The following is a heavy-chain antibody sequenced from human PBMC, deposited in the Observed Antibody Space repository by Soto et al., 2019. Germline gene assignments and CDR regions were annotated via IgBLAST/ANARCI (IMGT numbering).Heavy chain of an antibody. Sequence: QVQLVESGGGLVKPGGSLRLSCAASGFTFSDYYMSWIRQAPGKGLEWVSYISSSSSYTNYADSVKGRFTISRDNAKNSLSLPMNSLRSEDTAVYSCARGHGSGISYYGMDVWGQGTTVTVSS. CDR2: ISSSSSYT. CDR1: GFTFSDYY. D-gene: IGHD3-10*01. V-gene: IGHV3-11*05. J-gene: IGHJ6*02. CDR3: ARGHGSGISYYGMDV.